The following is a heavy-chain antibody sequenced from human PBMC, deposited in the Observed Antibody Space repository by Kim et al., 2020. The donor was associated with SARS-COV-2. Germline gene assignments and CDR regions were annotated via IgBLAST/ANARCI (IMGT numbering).Heavy chain of an antibody. D-gene: IGHD6-13*01. CDR2: ISSSGSTI. J-gene: IGHJ5*02. V-gene: IGHV3-11*01. CDR3: ARDPAGTVDWFDP. CDR1: GFTFSDYY. Sequence: GGSLRLSCAASGFTFSDYYMSWIRQAPGKGLEWVSYISSSGSTIYYAYSVKGRFTISRDNAKNSLYLQMNSLRAEDTAVYYCARDPAGTVDWFDPWGQGTLVTVSS.